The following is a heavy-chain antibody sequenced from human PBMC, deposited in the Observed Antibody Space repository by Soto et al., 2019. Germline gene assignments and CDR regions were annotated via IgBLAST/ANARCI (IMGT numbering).Heavy chain of an antibody. CDR1: GFTFSNAW. CDR3: TTTLHDYGGNPDAFEI. D-gene: IGHD4-17*01. V-gene: IGHV3-15*01. Sequence: AGGSLRLSCAASGFTFSNAWMSWVRQAPGKGLEWGGRIKSKTDGGTTDYAAPVKGRFTISRDDSKNTLYLQMNSLKTEDTAAYYCTTTLHDYGGNPDAFEIWGQGTMVTFSS. J-gene: IGHJ3*02. CDR2: IKSKTDGGTT.